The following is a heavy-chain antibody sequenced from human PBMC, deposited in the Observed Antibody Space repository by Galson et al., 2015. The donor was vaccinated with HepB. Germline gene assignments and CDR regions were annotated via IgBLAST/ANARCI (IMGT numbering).Heavy chain of an antibody. CDR3: ARGPTEWWLGRPAYWYFDL. Sequence: SLRLSCAASGFTFSAYALSWVRQAPGLRLEWVSAISGTGVSSYYADSVKGRFTISRDFSKNTVSLQLTGLRAEDTALYYCARGPTEWWLGRPAYWYFDLWGRGTLVTVSS. D-gene: IGHD6-19*01. J-gene: IGHJ2*01. CDR2: ISGTGVSS. CDR1: GFTFSAYA. V-gene: IGHV3-23*01.